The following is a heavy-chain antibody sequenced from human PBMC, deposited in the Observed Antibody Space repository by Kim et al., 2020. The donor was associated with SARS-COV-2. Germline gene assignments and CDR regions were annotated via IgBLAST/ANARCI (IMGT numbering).Heavy chain of an antibody. J-gene: IGHJ4*02. D-gene: IGHD2-15*01. V-gene: IGHV1-8*01. CDR2: NP. CDR3: ARGPGKWSR. Sequence: NPGYGQKFQGRVTMTRNTSISTAYMELSSLRSEDTAVYYCARGPGKWSRWGQGTLVTVSS.